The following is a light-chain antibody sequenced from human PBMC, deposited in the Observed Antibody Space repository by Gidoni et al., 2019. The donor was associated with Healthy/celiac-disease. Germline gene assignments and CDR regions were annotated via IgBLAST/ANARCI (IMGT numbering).Light chain of an antibody. J-gene: IGLJ3*02. Sequence: QSVLTQPPSASGTPGQRVTNSCSGSSSNIGSNTVNWYQQLPGTAPKLLIYSNNQRPSGVHDRFSGSKSGTSASLAISGLQSEDEADYYCAAWDDSLNGWVFGGGTKLTVL. CDR2: SNN. V-gene: IGLV1-44*01. CDR1: SSNIGSNT. CDR3: AAWDDSLNGWV.